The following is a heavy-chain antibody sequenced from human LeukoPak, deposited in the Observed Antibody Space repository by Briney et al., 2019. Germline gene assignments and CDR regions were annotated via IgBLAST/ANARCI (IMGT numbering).Heavy chain of an antibody. CDR2: IYYSGST. Sequence: PSETLSLTCTVSGGSISSYYWSWIRQPPGKGLEWIGYIYYSGSTNYNPSLKSRVTISVDTSKNQFSLKLSSVTAADTAVYYCARDGRRRIAVAGTGRSGDWFDPWGQGTLVTVSS. J-gene: IGHJ5*02. V-gene: IGHV4-59*12. D-gene: IGHD6-19*01. CDR3: ARDGRRRIAVAGTGRSGDWFDP. CDR1: GGSISSYY.